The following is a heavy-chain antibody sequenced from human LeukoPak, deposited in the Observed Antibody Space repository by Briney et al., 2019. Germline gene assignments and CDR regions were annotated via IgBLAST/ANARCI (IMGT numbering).Heavy chain of an antibody. V-gene: IGHV4-4*07. CDR1: GGSISSYY. CDR2: IYTSGST. J-gene: IGHJ4*02. D-gene: IGHD3-10*01. CDR3: ARDNYYGSGRYFDY. Sequence: PSETLSPTCTVSGGSISSYYWSWIRQPAGKGLEWSGRIYTSGSTNYNPSLKSRVTMSVDTSKNQLSLKLSSVTAADTAVYYCARDNYYGSGRYFDYWGQGTLVTVSS.